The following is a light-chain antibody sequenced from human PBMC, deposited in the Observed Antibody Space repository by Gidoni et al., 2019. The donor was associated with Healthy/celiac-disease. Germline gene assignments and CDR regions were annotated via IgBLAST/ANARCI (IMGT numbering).Light chain of an antibody. Sequence: EIVMTQSPATLSVSPRERATLSCRASQSVSSSLAWYQQKPGQAPRLLIYGASTRATGIPARFSGSGSGTEFTLTISSLQSEDFAVYYCQQYNNWPPSTFXQXTKLEIK. V-gene: IGKV3-15*01. CDR2: GAS. CDR1: QSVSSS. J-gene: IGKJ2*01. CDR3: QQYNNWPPST.